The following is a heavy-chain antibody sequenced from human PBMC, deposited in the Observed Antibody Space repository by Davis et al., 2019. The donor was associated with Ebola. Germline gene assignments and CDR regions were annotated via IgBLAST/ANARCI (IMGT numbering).Heavy chain of an antibody. D-gene: IGHD5-24*01. CDR3: ARRKAPDGYSEAFDP. Sequence: SVKVSCKASGYTFTSYAMHWVRQAPGQRLEWMGGIIPIFGTANYAQKFQGRVTITADKSTSTAYMELSSLRSEDTAVYYCARRKAPDGYSEAFDPWGQGTLVTVSS. J-gene: IGHJ5*02. CDR2: IIPIFGTA. V-gene: IGHV1-69*06. CDR1: GYTFTSYA.